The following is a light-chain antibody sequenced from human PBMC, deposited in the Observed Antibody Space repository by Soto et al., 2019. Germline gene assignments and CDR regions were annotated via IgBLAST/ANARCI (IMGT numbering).Light chain of an antibody. J-gene: IGLJ2*01. V-gene: IGLV2-14*03. Sequence: QSVLTQPTSVSGSPGQSITIPCTGTSSDVGGYNYVSWYQQYPGKAPKLVIFDVTNRPSGVSHRFSGAKSGNTASLTISGLQTEDEGTYYCSSYTSSSTVFGGGTKLTVL. CDR3: SSYTSSSTV. CDR1: SSDVGGYNY. CDR2: DVT.